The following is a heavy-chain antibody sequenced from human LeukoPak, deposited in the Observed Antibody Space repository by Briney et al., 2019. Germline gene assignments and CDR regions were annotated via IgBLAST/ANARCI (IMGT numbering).Heavy chain of an antibody. CDR2: IIPIFGTA. Sequence: SVKVSCKASGGTFSSYSISWVRQAPGQGLEWMGRIIPIFGTANYAQKFQGRVTITTDESTSTAYMELSSLRSEDTAVYYCARVGVGATSPFGYWGQGTLVTVSS. V-gene: IGHV1-69*05. J-gene: IGHJ4*02. D-gene: IGHD1-26*01. CDR1: GGTFSSYS. CDR3: ARVGVGATSPFGY.